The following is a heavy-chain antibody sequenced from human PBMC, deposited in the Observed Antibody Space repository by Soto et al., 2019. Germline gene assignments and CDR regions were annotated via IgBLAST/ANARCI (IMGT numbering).Heavy chain of an antibody. CDR2: ISAYNGNT. Sequence: ASVKVSCKASGYTFTGYGISWVRQAPGQGLEWMGWISAYNGNTNYAQKLQGRVTMTTDTSTSTAYMELRSLRSDDTAVYYCARDTMWGEVFIAAAGRLDYWGQGTLVTVSS. CDR1: GYTFTGYG. V-gene: IGHV1-18*01. J-gene: IGHJ4*02. D-gene: IGHD6-13*01. CDR3: ARDTMWGEVFIAAAGRLDY.